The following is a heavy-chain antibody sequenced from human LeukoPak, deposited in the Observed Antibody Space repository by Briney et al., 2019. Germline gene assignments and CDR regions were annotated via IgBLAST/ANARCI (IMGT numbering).Heavy chain of an antibody. CDR1: GYTFTELS. CDR3: ATYHPDTAMLAGMDV. V-gene: IGHV1-24*01. D-gene: IGHD5-18*01. Sequence: ASVKVSCKVSGYTFTELSMHWVRQAPGKGLEWMGGIDPEDAETIYAQKFQGRVTMTEDTSTDTAYMELSSLRSEDTAVYYCATYHPDTAMLAGMDVWGKGTTVTVSS. J-gene: IGHJ6*04. CDR2: IDPEDAET.